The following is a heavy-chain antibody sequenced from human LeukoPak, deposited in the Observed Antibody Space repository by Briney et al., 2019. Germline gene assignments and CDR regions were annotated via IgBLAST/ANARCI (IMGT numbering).Heavy chain of an antibody. CDR1: GFTFTDYA. CDR3: AKDNTPYYYGSGSSYAFDI. CDR2: ISHSGGGT. J-gene: IGHJ3*02. V-gene: IGHV3-23*01. Sequence: GGSLRLSCAASGFTFTDYAMSWVRQAPEKGLEWVSTISHSGGGTYYAESVKGRFTISRDNSKNTVYLQMNSLRAEDTAVYYCAKDNTPYYYGSGSSYAFDIWGQGTMVTVSS. D-gene: IGHD3-10*01.